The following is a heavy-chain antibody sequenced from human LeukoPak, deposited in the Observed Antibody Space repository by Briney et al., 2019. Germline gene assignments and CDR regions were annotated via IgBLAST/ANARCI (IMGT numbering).Heavy chain of an antibody. D-gene: IGHD6-19*01. CDR1: GFTFSSYG. V-gene: IGHV3-23*01. J-gene: IGHJ5*02. CDR2: ISGSGGST. Sequence: QPGGSLRLSCAASGFTFSSYGMSWVRQAPGKGLEWVSAISGSGGSTYYADSVKGRFTISRDNSKNTLYLQMNSLRAEDTAVYYCAKVGGSGWYNWFDPWGQGTLVTVSS. CDR3: AKVGGSGWYNWFDP.